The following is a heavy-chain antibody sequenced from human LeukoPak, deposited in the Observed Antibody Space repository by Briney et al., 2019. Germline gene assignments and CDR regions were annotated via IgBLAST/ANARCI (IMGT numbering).Heavy chain of an antibody. CDR1: GGSISSYY. J-gene: IGHJ4*02. CDR3: ARGAAATY. D-gene: IGHD2-15*01. CDR2: IYYSGST. Sequence: SETLSLTCTVSGGSISSYYWSWIRQPPGKGLEWIGYIYYSGSTNYNPSLKSRVTISVDTSKNQFSLRLSSVTAADTAVYYCARGAAATYWGQGTLVTVSS. V-gene: IGHV4-59*01.